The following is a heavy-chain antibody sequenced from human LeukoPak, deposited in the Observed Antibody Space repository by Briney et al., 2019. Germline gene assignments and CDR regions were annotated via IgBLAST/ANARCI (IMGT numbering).Heavy chain of an antibody. D-gene: IGHD2-15*01. J-gene: IGHJ6*02. V-gene: IGHV4-34*01. CDR3: ARRTPYCSGGSCYSDYYYYGMDV. Sequence: NASETLSLTCAVYGGSFSGYYWSWIRQPPGKGLEWIGEINHSGSTNYNPSLKSRVTISVDTSKNQFSLKLSSVTAADTAVYYCARRTPYCSGGSCYSDYYYYGMDVWGQGTTVTVSS. CDR1: GGSFSGYY. CDR2: INHSGST.